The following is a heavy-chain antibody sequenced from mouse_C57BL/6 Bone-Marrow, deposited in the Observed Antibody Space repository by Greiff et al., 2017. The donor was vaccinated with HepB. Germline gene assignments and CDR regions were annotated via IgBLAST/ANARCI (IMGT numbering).Heavy chain of an antibody. J-gene: IGHJ4*01. D-gene: IGHD2-1*01. CDR1: GFNIKDDY. CDR2: IDPENGDT. V-gene: IGHV14-4*01. CDR3: TNGNPYYYAMDY. Sequence: EVQLQQSGAELVRPGASVKLSCTASGFNIKDDYMHWVKQRPEQGLEWIGWIDPENGDTEYASKFQGKATITADTSSNTAYLQLSSLTSEDTAVYYCTNGNPYYYAMDYWGQGTSVTVSP.